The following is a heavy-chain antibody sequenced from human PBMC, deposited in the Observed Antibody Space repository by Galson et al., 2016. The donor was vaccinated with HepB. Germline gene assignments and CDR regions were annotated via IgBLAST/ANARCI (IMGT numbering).Heavy chain of an antibody. CDR1: GFTFSSHA. V-gene: IGHV3-23*01. J-gene: IGHJ4*02. D-gene: IGHD3-22*01. CDR2: ISGSGGST. Sequence: SLRLSCAASGFTFSSHAMSWVRQAPGKGLEWVSGISGSGGSTYYADSVKGRFTISRDNSKNTLYVQMSSLRVEDTAVYYCAKDSGYSQPYFDHWGQGTLVTVSS. CDR3: AKDSGYSQPYFDH.